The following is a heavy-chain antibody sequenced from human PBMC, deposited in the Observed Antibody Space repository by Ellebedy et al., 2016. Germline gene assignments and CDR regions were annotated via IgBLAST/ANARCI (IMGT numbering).Heavy chain of an antibody. J-gene: IGHJ4*02. CDR1: GYNFAKYW. CDR3: ARTTSSHFYSAFDS. V-gene: IGHV5-51*01. CDR2: TYPADSDT. Sequence: GESLKISCKASGYNFAKYWIGWVRQMPGKGLEWMGITYPADSDTQYSPSFQGQVTISADASIDTVYLQWSSLKASDTAIYYCARTTSSHFYSAFDSWGQGALVTVSS. D-gene: IGHD3-22*01.